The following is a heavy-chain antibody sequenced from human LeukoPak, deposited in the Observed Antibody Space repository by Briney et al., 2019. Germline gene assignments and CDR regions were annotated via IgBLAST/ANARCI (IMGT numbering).Heavy chain of an antibody. J-gene: IGHJ4*02. V-gene: IGHV7-4-1*02. CDR3: ARGDYETHGYQTR. CDR2: INTNTGNP. CDR1: GYIFTSYV. D-gene: IGHD3-22*01. Sequence: GASVKVSCKASGYIFTSYVLHWVRQASGQGLEWMGWINTNTGNPTYAQGFTGRFVFSLDTSVSTAYLQISSLEADDTAIYYCARGDYETHGYQTRWGQGTLVTVSS.